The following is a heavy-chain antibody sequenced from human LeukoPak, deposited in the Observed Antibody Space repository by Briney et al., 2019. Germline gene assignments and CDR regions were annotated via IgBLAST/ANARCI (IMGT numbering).Heavy chain of an antibody. V-gene: IGHV3-48*01. D-gene: IGHD4-11*01. J-gene: IGHJ4*02. CDR3: ARDSGDYYNFNFDY. CDR2: ISSSSSTI. CDR1: GFTFSSYS. Sequence: GGSLRLSCAASGFTFSSYSMNWVRQAPGKGLEWFSYISSSSSTIYYADSVKGRFTISRDNAKNSLYLQMNSLRAEDTAVYYCARDSGDYYNFNFDYWGQGTLVTVSS.